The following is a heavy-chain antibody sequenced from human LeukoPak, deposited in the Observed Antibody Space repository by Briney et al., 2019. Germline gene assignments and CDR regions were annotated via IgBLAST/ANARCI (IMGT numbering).Heavy chain of an antibody. CDR1: GFTFSSYE. V-gene: IGHV3-48*03. CDR3: ATWTYYYDSSRLWESSSWYFDL. J-gene: IGHJ2*01. Sequence: GGCLRLSCAVAGFTFSSYEMKWVRQAQGRGREWVAYISSRGSTIYYGDSVKGRFTISRDNATSSLYLQMNTLRAEDTAVYYCATWTYYYDSSRLWESSSWYFDLWGRGTLVTPSS. D-gene: IGHD3-22*01. CDR2: ISSRGSTI.